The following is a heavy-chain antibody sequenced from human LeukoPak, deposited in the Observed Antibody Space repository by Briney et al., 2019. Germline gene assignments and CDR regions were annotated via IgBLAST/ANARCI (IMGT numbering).Heavy chain of an antibody. V-gene: IGHV3-74*01. CDR2: INSDGSST. Sequence: AGGSLRLSCAASGFTFSSYWMHWVRQVPGKGLVWVSRINSDGSSTSYADSVKGRFTISRDNAKNTLYAQMNSLRAEDTAVYYCSTGSGHAFDIWGRGTMVTVSS. D-gene: IGHD3-10*01. J-gene: IGHJ3*02. CDR1: GFTFSSYW. CDR3: STGSGHAFDI.